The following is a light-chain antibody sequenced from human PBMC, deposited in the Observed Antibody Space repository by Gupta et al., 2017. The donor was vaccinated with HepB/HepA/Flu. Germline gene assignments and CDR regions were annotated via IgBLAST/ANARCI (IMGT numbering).Light chain of an antibody. CDR2: WAS. CDR1: QSLVSSSNNKNY. J-gene: IGKJ1*01. V-gene: IGKV4-1*01. CDR3: QQYYGGPLT. Sequence: DIVMTQSPDSLAVSLGERVTINCKSSQSLVSSSNNKNYLAWYQQKAGQPPNLLISWASTRESGVPDRFSGSGSDTDFSFTISSLQAADVAVYFCQQYYGGPLTFGQGTKVEIK.